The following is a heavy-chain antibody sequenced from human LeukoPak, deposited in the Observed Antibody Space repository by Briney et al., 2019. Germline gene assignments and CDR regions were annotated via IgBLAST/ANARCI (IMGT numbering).Heavy chain of an antibody. CDR1: GGSFSGYY. V-gene: IGHV4-34*01. D-gene: IGHD3-10*02. CDR3: ARRPVRGVYF. J-gene: IGHJ4*02. CDR2: INHSGST. Sequence: SETLSLTCAVYGGSFSGYYWSWIRQPPGKGLEWIGEINHSGSTNYNPSLKSRVTISVDTSKNQFSLKLSSVTAADTAVYYCARRPVRGVYFWGQGTLVTVSS.